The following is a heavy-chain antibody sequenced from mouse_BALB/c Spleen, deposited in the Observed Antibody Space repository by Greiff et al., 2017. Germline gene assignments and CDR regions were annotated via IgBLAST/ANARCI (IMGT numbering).Heavy chain of an antibody. D-gene: IGHD4-1*01. Sequence: EVQLQESGAELVKPGASVKLSCTASGFNIKDTYMHWVKQRPEQGLEWIGRIDPANGNTKYDPKFQGKATITADTSSNTAYLQLSSLTSEDTAVYYCALTGPYYYAMDYWGQGTSVTVSS. J-gene: IGHJ4*01. CDR2: IDPANGNT. CDR3: ALTGPYYYAMDY. CDR1: GFNIKDTY. V-gene: IGHV14-3*02.